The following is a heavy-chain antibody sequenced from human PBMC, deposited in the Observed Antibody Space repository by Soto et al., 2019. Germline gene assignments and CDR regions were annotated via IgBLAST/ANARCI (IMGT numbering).Heavy chain of an antibody. CDR1: GFTFSSYA. V-gene: IGHV3-23*01. Sequence: EVQLLESGGGLVQPGGSLRLSCAASGFTFSSYAMSWVRQAPGKGLEWVSAISGSGGSTYYADSVKGRFTISRDNSKNTLYLQMNSRRAEDTAVYYCAKVSGYCSSTSCYGLPAYYYYGMDVWGQGTTVTVSS. CDR3: AKVSGYCSSTSCYGLPAYYYYGMDV. D-gene: IGHD2-2*03. CDR2: ISGSGGST. J-gene: IGHJ6*02.